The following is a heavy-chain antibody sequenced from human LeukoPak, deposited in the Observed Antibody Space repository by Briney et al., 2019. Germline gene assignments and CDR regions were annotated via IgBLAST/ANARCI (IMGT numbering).Heavy chain of an antibody. J-gene: IGHJ6*02. CDR1: GFTFRSYD. V-gene: IGHV3-13*05. Sequence: GGSLRLSCAASGFTFRSYDMHWVRQATGKGLEWVSAIGTAGDPYYPGSVKGRFTISRENAKNSLYLQMNSLRAGDTAVYYCARGGIGVYGDYYYGMDVWGQGTTVTVSS. CDR3: ARGGIGVYGDYYYGMDV. D-gene: IGHD4-17*01. CDR2: IGTAGDP.